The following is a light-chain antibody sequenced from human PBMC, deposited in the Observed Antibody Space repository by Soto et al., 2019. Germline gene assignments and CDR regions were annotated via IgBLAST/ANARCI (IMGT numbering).Light chain of an antibody. Sequence: DIEMTQSPPTLSASVGDRVTITCRASQSISMWLAWYQQKPGKAPKFLIYDASTLESGVPSRFSGSGSGTDFTFTINSLQPEDVATYYCQNYKSALRITFGQVTRLEIK. V-gene: IGKV1-5*01. J-gene: IGKJ5*01. CDR3: QNYKSALRIT. CDR2: DAS. CDR1: QSISMW.